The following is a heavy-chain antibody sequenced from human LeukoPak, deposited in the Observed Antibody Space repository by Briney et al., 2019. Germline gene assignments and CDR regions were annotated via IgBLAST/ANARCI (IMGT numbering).Heavy chain of an antibody. Sequence: GGSLRLSCTAPGFPFNAYNIHWIRQSPGRGLEWVSFLRNDETEIHYADFAKGRFTISRDRSKSSVYLQMNSLRPDDTALYYCAKDGGRYRFDFWGQGTMVTVSS. V-gene: IGHV3-30*02. CDR2: LRNDETEI. CDR1: GFPFNAYN. D-gene: IGHD3-16*02. CDR3: AKDGGRYRFDF. J-gene: IGHJ4*02.